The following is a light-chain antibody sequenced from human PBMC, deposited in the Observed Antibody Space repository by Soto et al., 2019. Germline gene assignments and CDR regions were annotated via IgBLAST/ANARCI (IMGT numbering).Light chain of an antibody. V-gene: IGKV3-11*01. CDR1: QSVSGS. Sequence: EIVLTQSPATLSLSPGERATLSCRASQSVSGSLAWYQQKPGQAPRLLIYDASNRATGIPARFSGSGSGTDFTLTISSLEPEDFAVYYCQQRSNWPPVCTFGQGTKLEIK. CDR2: DAS. J-gene: IGKJ2*02. CDR3: QQRSNWPPVCT.